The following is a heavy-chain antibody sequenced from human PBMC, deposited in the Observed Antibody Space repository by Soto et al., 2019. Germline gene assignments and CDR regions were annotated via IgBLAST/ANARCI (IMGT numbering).Heavy chain of an antibody. V-gene: IGHV1-18*01. CDR3: ARDGGGAAAVGGNTYYYYYVDV. CDR2: ISAYNGNT. CDR1: GYSFTNYG. D-gene: IGHD6-19*01. J-gene: IGHJ6*03. Sequence: QDQLVQSGVEVKKPGASVKVSCKASGYSFTNYGITWVRQAPGQGFEWMGWISAYNGNTNYAQKFQGRVTMTTDASTSIAYLELRSPRSEATGVYYCARDGGGAAAVGGNTYYYYYVDVWGKGTTVTVPS.